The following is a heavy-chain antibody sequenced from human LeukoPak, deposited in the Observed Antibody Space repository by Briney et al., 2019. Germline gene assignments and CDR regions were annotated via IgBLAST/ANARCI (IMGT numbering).Heavy chain of an antibody. Sequence: GGSLRLSCTASGFIFTKYAMSWVRQAPGKGLEWVSAISGRVESTYYADSVKGRFTVSRDNSKNTLYLQMNSLRAEDTAVYYCGRGHGKGYCRGGSCRDAFNIWGQGPMVTVSS. V-gene: IGHV3-23*01. D-gene: IGHD2-15*01. CDR3: GRGHGKGYCRGGSCRDAFNI. CDR1: GFIFTKYA. CDR2: ISGRVEST. J-gene: IGHJ3*02.